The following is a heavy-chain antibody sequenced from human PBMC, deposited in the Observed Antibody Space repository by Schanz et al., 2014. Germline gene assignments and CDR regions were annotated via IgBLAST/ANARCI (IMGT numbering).Heavy chain of an antibody. J-gene: IGHJ4*02. CDR1: AFIFRSYS. Sequence: EVQLVESGGGLVQPGGSLRLSCAASAFIFRSYSMHWVRQAPGKGLEWVSAISGSGASTYYADSVKGRFSISRENSKSILYLQMNSLRAEDTAVYYCAKAGSGWSTAGYYYWGQGTLVAVAS. D-gene: IGHD6-19*01. CDR2: ISGSGAST. CDR3: AKAGSGWSTAGYYY. V-gene: IGHV3-23*04.